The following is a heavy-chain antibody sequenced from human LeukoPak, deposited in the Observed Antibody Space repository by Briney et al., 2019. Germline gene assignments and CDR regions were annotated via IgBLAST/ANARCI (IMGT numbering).Heavy chain of an antibody. CDR3: AKVEETSSYYTGGAFDI. Sequence: GGSLRLSCAASGFIFSGYAMSWVRQAPGKGLEWVSAISGSGGSTYYADSEKGRFTISRDNSKNTLYLQMNSLRAEDTAVYYCAKVEETSSYYTGGAFDIWGQGTMVTVSS. V-gene: IGHV3-23*01. J-gene: IGHJ3*02. D-gene: IGHD2-2*01. CDR2: ISGSGGST. CDR1: GFIFSGYA.